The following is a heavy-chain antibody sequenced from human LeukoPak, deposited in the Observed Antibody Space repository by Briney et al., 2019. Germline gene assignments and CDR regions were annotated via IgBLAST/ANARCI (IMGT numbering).Heavy chain of an antibody. V-gene: IGHV3-49*03. CDR1: GFTFGDYA. Sequence: GGSLGLSCTASGFTFGDYAMSWIRQAPGKGLEWVGFIRSKAYGEAADYAASVKGRFTISRDDSKAIAYLQMNSLKTEDTAVYHCTRDRGAYNLYDYWGQGTLVTVSS. CDR3: TRDRGAYNLYDY. CDR2: IRSKAYGEAA. J-gene: IGHJ4*02. D-gene: IGHD1-1*01.